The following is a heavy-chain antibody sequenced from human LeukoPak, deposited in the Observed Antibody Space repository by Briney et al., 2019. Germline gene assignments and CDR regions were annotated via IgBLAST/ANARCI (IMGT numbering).Heavy chain of an antibody. J-gene: IGHJ4*02. CDR3: TTDPQYYDANY. D-gene: IGHD3-3*01. V-gene: IGHV3-15*01. CDR1: GFTFSNAW. CDR2: IKSKTDGWTT. Sequence: GGSLRLSCAASGFTFSNAWMSWVRQASGKGLEWVGRIKSKTDGWTTDYAAPVKGRFTISRDGSKNTLYLQMNSLKTEDTAVYYCTTDPQYYDANYWGQGTLVTVSS.